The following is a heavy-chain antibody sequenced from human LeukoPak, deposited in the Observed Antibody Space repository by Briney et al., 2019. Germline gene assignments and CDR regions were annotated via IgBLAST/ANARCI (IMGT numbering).Heavy chain of an antibody. J-gene: IGHJ4*02. CDR2: IYYSGST. Sequence: SETLSLTCTVSGGSISSYYWSWIRQPPGKGLEWIGYIYYSGSTNYNPSLKSRVTISVDTSKNQFSLNLTSVTAADTAVYYCASVYGYGYLDFWGQGTLVTVSS. CDR1: GGSISSYY. D-gene: IGHD5-18*01. CDR3: ASVYGYGYLDF. V-gene: IGHV4-59*01.